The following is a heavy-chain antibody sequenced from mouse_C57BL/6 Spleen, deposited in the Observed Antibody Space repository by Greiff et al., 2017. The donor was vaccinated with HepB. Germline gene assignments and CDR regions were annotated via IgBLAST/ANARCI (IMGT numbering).Heavy chain of an antibody. V-gene: IGHV1-18*01. Sequence: EVQLVESGPELVKPGASVKIPCKASGYTFTDYNMDWVKQSHGKSLEWIGDINPNNGGTIYNQKFKGKATLTVDKSSSTAYMELRSLTSEDTAVYYCARSLHYYGSSSLDYWGQGTTLTVSS. CDR2: INPNNGGT. J-gene: IGHJ2*01. D-gene: IGHD1-1*01. CDR1: GYTFTDYN. CDR3: ARSLHYYGSSSLDY.